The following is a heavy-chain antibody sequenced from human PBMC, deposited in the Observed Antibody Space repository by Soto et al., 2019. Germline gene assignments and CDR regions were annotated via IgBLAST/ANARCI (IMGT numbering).Heavy chain of an antibody. CDR1: GGSFSGYY. CDR3: ARVRRGYSYGYVY. CDR2: INHSGST. J-gene: IGHJ4*02. Sequence: QVQLQQWGAGLLKPSETLSLTCAVYGGSFSGYYWSWIRQPPGKGLGWIGEINHSGSTNYNPSLKSRVTISVDTSKNQFSLKLSSVTAADTAVYYCARVRRGYSYGYVYWGQGTLVTVSS. D-gene: IGHD5-18*01. V-gene: IGHV4-34*01.